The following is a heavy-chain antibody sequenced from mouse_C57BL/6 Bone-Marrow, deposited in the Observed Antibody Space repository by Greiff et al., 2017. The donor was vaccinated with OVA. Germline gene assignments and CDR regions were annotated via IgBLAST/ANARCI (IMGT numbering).Heavy chain of an antibody. V-gene: IGHV10-3*01. CDR3: VRDSRWDKGYWYFDV. CDR2: IRSKSSNYAT. Sequence: EVKLVESGGGLVQPKGSLKLSCAASGFTFNTYAMHWVRQAPGKGLEWVARIRSKSSNYATYYADSVKDRFTISRDDSQSMLYLQMNNLKTEDTAMYYCVRDSRWDKGYWYFDVWGTGTTVTVSS. D-gene: IGHD3-3*01. J-gene: IGHJ1*03. CDR1: GFTFNTYA.